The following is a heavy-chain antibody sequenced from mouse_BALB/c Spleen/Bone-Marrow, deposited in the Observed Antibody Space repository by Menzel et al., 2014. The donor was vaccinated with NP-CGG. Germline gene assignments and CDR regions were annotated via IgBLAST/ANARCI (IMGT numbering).Heavy chain of an antibody. V-gene: IGHV1-7*01. Sequence: QVQLQQPGAELAKPGASVKMSCKASGYTFTSYWMHWVKQRPGRGLEWIGYINPSTTYSAYNQKFKDKATLTADKSSSTAYMQLSSLTSEDSAVYYCALYYRYDYFDYWGQGTTLTVSS. CDR1: GYTFTSYW. CDR3: ALYYRYDYFDY. D-gene: IGHD2-14*01. CDR2: INPSTTYS. J-gene: IGHJ2*01.